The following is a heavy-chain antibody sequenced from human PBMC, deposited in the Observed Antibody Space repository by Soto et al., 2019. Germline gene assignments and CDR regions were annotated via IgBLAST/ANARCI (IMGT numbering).Heavy chain of an antibody. D-gene: IGHD2-8*01. V-gene: IGHV3-9*01. CDR2: ISWNSGSI. CDR3: AKGSMRRKPNAFDI. J-gene: IGHJ3*02. CDR1: GFTFDDYA. Sequence: EVQLVESGGGLVQPGRSLRLSCAASGFTFDDYAMHWVRQAPGKGLEWVSGISWNSGSIGYADSVKGRFTISRDNAKNSLYLQMNSLRAEDTALYYCAKGSMRRKPNAFDIWGQGTMVTVSS.